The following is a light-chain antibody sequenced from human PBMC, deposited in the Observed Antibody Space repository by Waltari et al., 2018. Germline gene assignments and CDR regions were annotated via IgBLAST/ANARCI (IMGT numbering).Light chain of an antibody. CDR3: AAWDGSLNGYV. CDR2: SSN. J-gene: IGLJ1*01. V-gene: IGLV1-44*01. Sequence: QSVLTQPPSASGTPGQRVTISCSGSSSNIGSNPVNWFQQLPGTAPKLLISSSNQRPSGVPDRISGHKSGPSASLAISGLQSEDEAAYSCAAWDGSLNGYVFGPGTKVTVL. CDR1: SSNIGSNP.